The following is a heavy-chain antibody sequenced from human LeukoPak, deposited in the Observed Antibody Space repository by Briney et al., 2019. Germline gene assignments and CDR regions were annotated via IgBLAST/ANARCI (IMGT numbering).Heavy chain of an antibody. CDR2: IHYSGST. CDR1: GGSISSGDYY. Sequence: SQTLSLTCTVSGGSISSGDYYWSYIRQPPGKGLEWIGYIHYSGSTYYNPSLKSRVMISVDTSKNQFSLKLSSVTAADTAVYYCARGRNDSPDRFDFWGQGTLVTVSS. J-gene: IGHJ4*02. CDR3: ARGRNDSPDRFDF. V-gene: IGHV4-30-4*01. D-gene: IGHD2-21*02.